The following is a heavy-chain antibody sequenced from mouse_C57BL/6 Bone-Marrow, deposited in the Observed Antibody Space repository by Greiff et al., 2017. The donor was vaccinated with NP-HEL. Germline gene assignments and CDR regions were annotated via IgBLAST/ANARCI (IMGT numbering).Heavy chain of an antibody. CDR3: ARQGYGYGGFAY. D-gene: IGHD2-2*01. CDR2: INPGSGGT. J-gene: IGHJ3*01. V-gene: IGHV1-54*01. Sequence: VQRVESGAELVRPGTSVKVSCKASGYAFTNYLIEWVKQRPGQGLEWIGVINPGSGGTNYNEKFKGKATLTADKSSSTAYMQLSSLTSEDSAVYFCARQGYGYGGFAYWGQGTLVTVSA. CDR1: GYAFTNYL.